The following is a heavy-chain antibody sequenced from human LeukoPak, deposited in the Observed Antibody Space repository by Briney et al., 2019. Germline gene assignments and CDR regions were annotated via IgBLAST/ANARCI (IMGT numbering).Heavy chain of an antibody. J-gene: IGHJ4*02. CDR3: ARHRAAQLSKFDF. Sequence: PSETLSLTCNVSGGSISTSTSYYWGWIRQPPGKGLGWIGSIYHNGETSYSPSLTGRLTISVATSKNQFSLRLRSVTAADTAVYYCARHRAAQLSKFDFWGQGTLVTVSS. CDR1: GGSISTSTSYY. D-gene: IGHD1-1*01. V-gene: IGHV4-39*01. CDR2: IYHNGET.